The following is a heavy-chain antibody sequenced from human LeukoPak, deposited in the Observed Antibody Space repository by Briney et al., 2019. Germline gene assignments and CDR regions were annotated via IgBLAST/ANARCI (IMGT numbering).Heavy chain of an antibody. J-gene: IGHJ4*02. Sequence: SVKVSCKTSGGTFSSYGINWVRQAPGQGLEWMGSIIPILAVANCAQGFQGRVTITADKSTSTVYMELSSLRSEDTAVYYCAKAPLYCGGDCPFDYWGQGTLVTVSS. D-gene: IGHD2-21*01. CDR2: IIPILAVA. CDR3: AKAPLYCGGDCPFDY. V-gene: IGHV1-69*04. CDR1: GGTFSSYG.